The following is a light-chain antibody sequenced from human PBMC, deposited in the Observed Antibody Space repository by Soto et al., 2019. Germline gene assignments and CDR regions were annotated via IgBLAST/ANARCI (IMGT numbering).Light chain of an antibody. V-gene: IGKV3-20*01. J-gene: IGKJ5*01. CDR3: QQYDTSAT. CDR2: GAS. CDR1: QRVSASY. Sequence: EIVLTQSPGTLSLSPGERATLSCRASQRVSASYLAWYQQKPGQAPRLVIYGASSRATGSPDRFSGSGSGTDFTLTISRLEPEDFAVYYCQQYDTSATFGQGTRLEIK.